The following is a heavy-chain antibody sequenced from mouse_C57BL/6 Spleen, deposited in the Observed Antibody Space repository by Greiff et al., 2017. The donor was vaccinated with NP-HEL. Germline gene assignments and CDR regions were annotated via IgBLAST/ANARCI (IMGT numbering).Heavy chain of an antibody. Sequence: QVQLKQPGAELVMPGASVKLSCKASGYTFTSYWMHWVKQRPGQGLEWIGEIDPSDSYTNYNQKFKGKSTLTVDKSSSTAYMQLSSLTSEDSAVYYCARDGNYLFDYWGQGTTLTVSS. CDR1: GYTFTSYW. J-gene: IGHJ2*01. CDR2: IDPSDSYT. V-gene: IGHV1-69*01. CDR3: ARDGNYLFDY. D-gene: IGHD2-1*01.